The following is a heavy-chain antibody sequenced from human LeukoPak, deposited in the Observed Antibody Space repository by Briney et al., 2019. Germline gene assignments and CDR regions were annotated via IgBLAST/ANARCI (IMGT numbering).Heavy chain of an antibody. Sequence: SETLSLTCTVSGGPISSSMYFWGWIRQPPGQGLEWNGSLYYSGSTYYNPSLKSRVTISVDTSKNQFSLKLSSVTAADTAVYYCARTGLRQLWLRSCNGFYPGGQGTVVTVSA. CDR1: GGPISSSMYF. CDR2: LYYSGST. D-gene: IGHD5-18*01. J-gene: IGHJ5*02. V-gene: IGHV4-39*01. CDR3: ARTGLRQLWLRSCNGFYP.